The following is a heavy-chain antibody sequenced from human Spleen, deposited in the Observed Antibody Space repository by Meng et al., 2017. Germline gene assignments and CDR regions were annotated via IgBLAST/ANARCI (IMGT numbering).Heavy chain of an antibody. CDR2: ISSSGSTI. CDR1: GFTFSDYY. Sequence: GGSLRLSCAASGFTFSDYYMSWIRQAPGKGLYWVSYISSSGSTIYYADSVKGRFTISRDNAKNSLYLEMNSLRAEDTAVYYCANLDPTWIQLWLRGWGQGTLVTVS. V-gene: IGHV3-11*01. J-gene: IGHJ4*02. D-gene: IGHD5-18*01. CDR3: ANLDPTWIQLWLRG.